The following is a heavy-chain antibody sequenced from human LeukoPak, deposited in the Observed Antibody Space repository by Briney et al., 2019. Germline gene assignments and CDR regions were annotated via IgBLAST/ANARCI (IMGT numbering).Heavy chain of an antibody. D-gene: IGHD5-24*01. Sequence: GGSLRLSCAASGFTFSGYAMSWVRQAPGKGLEWVSLISGSGGGTYYADPVKGRFTIFRDNSKNTQYLQMNSLRAEDTAVYYCAKTGTEDGYNIYFDHWGQGTLVTVSS. J-gene: IGHJ4*02. V-gene: IGHV3-23*01. CDR3: AKTGTEDGYNIYFDH. CDR2: ISGSGGGT. CDR1: GFTFSGYA.